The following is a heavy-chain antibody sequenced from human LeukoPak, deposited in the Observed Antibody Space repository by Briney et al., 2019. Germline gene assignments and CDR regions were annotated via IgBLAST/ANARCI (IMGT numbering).Heavy chain of an antibody. CDR3: ARRLATIPFDY. V-gene: IGHV4-39*01. J-gene: IGHJ4*02. Sequence: PSETLSLTCTVSGGSISSSSYYWGWIRQPPGKGLEWIGTICYSGTTYYNPSLKSRVTISVDTSKNQFSLRLRSVTASDTAVYYCARRLATIPFDYWGQGTLVTVSS. D-gene: IGHD5-24*01. CDR1: GGSISSSSYY. CDR2: ICYSGTT.